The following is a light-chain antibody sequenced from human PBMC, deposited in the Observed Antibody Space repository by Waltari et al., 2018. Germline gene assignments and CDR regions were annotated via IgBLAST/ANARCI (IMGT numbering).Light chain of an antibody. J-gene: IGKJ5*01. CDR1: QDSSNY. CDR2: DAS. V-gene: IGKV1-33*01. Sequence: DLQMTPSPSSLSASVGDRVTITCQESQDSSNYLNWYQQKPGKAPKLLIYDASKLETGVPSRFSGSGSGTDFTFTISSLQPEDIATYYCQQYDNLPLTFGEGTRLEIK. CDR3: QQYDNLPLT.